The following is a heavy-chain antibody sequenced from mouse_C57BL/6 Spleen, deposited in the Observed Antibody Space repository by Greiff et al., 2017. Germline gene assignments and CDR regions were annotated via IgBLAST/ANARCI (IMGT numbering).Heavy chain of an antibody. V-gene: IGHV5-17*01. Sequence: EVKLMESGGGLVKPGGSLKLSCAASGFTFSDYGMNWVRQAPEKGLEWVAYISSGSSTIYYADTVKGRFTISRDNAKITLFLQMTSLRSEDAAMYYCARQGGDYYAMDYWGQGTSVTVSS. CDR1: GFTFSDYG. CDR2: ISSGSSTI. J-gene: IGHJ4*01. CDR3: ARQGGDYYAMDY.